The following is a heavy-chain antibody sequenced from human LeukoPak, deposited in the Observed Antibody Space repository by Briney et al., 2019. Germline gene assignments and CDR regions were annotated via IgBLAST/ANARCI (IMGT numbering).Heavy chain of an antibody. Sequence: SVKVSCKASGGTFSSYAISWVRQAPGQGLEWMGGIIPIFGIANYAQKFQGRVTITADESTSTAYMELSSLRSEDTAVYYCARASLGYCSGGSCYDNWGQGTLVTVSS. CDR2: IIPIFGIA. V-gene: IGHV1-69*13. J-gene: IGHJ4*02. D-gene: IGHD2-15*01. CDR1: GGTFSSYA. CDR3: ARASLGYCSGGSCYDN.